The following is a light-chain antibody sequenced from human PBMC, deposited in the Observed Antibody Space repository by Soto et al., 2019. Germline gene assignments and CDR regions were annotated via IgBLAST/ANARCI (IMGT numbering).Light chain of an antibody. CDR1: QSVSSSY. CDR2: GAS. J-gene: IGKJ1*01. CDR3: QQYGSSPWT. Sequence: EIVLTQSPGTLSLSPGERVTLSCRASQSVSSSYLAWYQQKPSQAPRLLIYGASSRATGIPDRFSGSGSGTDFSLTISRLEPEDFAVYYCQQYGSSPWTFGQGTKVEIK. V-gene: IGKV3-20*01.